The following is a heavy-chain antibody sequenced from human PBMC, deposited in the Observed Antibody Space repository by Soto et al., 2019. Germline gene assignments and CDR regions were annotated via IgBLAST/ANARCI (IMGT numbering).Heavy chain of an antibody. D-gene: IGHD2-21*01. Sequence: SVKVSCKASGGTFSSYAISWVLQAPRQGLEWMGGIIPIFGTANYAQKFQGRVTITADESTSTAYMELSSLRSEDTAVYYCARSFVVQLASYYYYGMDVWGQGTTVTVS. CDR3: ARSFVVQLASYYYYGMDV. CDR2: IIPIFGTA. J-gene: IGHJ6*02. V-gene: IGHV1-69*13. CDR1: GGTFSSYA.